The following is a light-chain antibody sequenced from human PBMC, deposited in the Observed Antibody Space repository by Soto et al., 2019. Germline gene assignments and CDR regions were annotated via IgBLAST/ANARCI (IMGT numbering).Light chain of an antibody. CDR3: QSYDSSLSGSRV. CDR2: GNS. V-gene: IGLV1-40*01. Sequence: QSVLTQPPSVSGAPGQRVTISGTGSSSNIGAPYDVHWYQQLPGTAPKLLIYGNSNRPSGVPYRFSGSKSGTSASLAITGLQAEDEADYYCQSYDSSLSGSRVFGTGTKVTVL. CDR1: SSNIGAPYD. J-gene: IGLJ1*01.